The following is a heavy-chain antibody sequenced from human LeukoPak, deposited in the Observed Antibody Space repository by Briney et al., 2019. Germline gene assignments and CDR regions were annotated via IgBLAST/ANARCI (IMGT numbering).Heavy chain of an antibody. J-gene: IGHJ4*02. V-gene: IGHV4-34*01. CDR2: INHSGST. Sequence: GSLRLSCAASGFTFSTCGMSWVRQAPGKGLEWIGEINHSGSTNYNPSLKSRVTISVDTSKNQFSLKLSSVTAADTAVYYCARGGRYGSGSYFPYWGQGTLVTVSS. CDR1: GFTFSTCG. D-gene: IGHD3-10*01. CDR3: ARGGRYGSGSYFPY.